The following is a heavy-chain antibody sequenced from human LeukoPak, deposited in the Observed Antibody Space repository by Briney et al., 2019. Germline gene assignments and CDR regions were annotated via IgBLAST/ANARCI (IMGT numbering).Heavy chain of an antibody. CDR3: ARGPYSYDSSGAFDI. D-gene: IGHD3-22*01. Sequence: QLQLQESGPGLVKPSETLSLTCTVSGGSISSSSYYWGWIRQPPGKGLEGLGSIYYSGSTYYNPSLKSRVTISVDTSKNQFSLKLSSVTAADTAVYYCARGPYSYDSSGAFDIWGQGTMVTVSS. CDR2: IYYSGST. J-gene: IGHJ3*02. V-gene: IGHV4-39*07. CDR1: GGSISSSSYY.